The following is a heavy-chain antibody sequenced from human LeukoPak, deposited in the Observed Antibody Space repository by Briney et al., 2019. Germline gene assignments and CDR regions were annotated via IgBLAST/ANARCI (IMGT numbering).Heavy chain of an antibody. CDR1: GGTFSSYA. Sequence: ASVKVSCKASGGTFSSYAISWVRQAPGQGLEWMGGIIPIFGTANYAQKFQGRVTITADESTSTAYMELSSLRSEDTAVYYCARSPRGYSDAFDIWGQGTMVTVSS. CDR3: ARSPRGYSDAFDI. D-gene: IGHD6-13*01. J-gene: IGHJ3*02. CDR2: IIPIFGTA. V-gene: IGHV1-69*13.